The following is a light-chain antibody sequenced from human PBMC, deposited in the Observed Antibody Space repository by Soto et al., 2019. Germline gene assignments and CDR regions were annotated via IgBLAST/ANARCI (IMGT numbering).Light chain of an antibody. V-gene: IGKV3-20*01. CDR2: GAS. CDR1: QSVNSRY. CDR3: QHYDDSPPVP. J-gene: IGKJ4*01. Sequence: EIVLTQSPGTLSLSPGERATLSCRASQSVNSRYLAWYQQKPGQAPRLVIYGASDRATGIPDRFSGSGSGTGFTLPISRLEPEDFAVYYCQHYDDSPPVPFGGGTKVEIK.